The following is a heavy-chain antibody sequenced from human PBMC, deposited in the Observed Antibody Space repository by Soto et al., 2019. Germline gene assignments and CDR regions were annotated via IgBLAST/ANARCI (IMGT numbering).Heavy chain of an antibody. Sequence: SETLSLTCTVSGASISGSDNYWSWIRQPPGKGLEWIGYISYTGTTYHKPSLKSRVTISVDTSKNQFSLKLSSMTAADTAVYYCARILFYGDDSADFWGQGTLVTVSS. D-gene: IGHD4-17*01. CDR2: ISYTGTT. V-gene: IGHV4-30-4*01. CDR1: GASISGSDNY. J-gene: IGHJ1*01. CDR3: ARILFYGDDSADF.